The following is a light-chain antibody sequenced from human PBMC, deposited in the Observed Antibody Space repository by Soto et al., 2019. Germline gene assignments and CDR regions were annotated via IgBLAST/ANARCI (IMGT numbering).Light chain of an antibody. CDR1: QSISGSY. CDR3: QQYGTSPYT. Sequence: EIVLTQSPGTLSLSPRERATLSCRASQSISGSYLAWYQQKPGQAPRLLIFAASSRATGIPDRFNGSVSGTDFTLNISRLEPEDFAVYYCQQYGTSPYTFGQGTKLEIK. V-gene: IGKV3-20*01. CDR2: AAS. J-gene: IGKJ2*01.